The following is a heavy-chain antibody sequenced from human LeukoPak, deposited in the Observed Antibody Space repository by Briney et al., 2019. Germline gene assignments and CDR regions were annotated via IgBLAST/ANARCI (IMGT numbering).Heavy chain of an antibody. V-gene: IGHV3-20*04. CDR1: GFTFSSYW. Sequence: GSLRLSCAASGFTFSSYWMSWVRQAPGKGLEWVSGINLSGGGTGYADSVKGRFTISRDNAKNSLYLQMNSLRAEDTALYYCARVDCSSTSCFLVYWGQGTRVTVSS. CDR2: INLSGGGT. CDR3: ARVDCSSTSCFLVY. J-gene: IGHJ4*02. D-gene: IGHD2-2*01.